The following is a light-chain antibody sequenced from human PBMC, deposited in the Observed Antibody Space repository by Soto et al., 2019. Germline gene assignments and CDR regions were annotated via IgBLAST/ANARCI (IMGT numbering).Light chain of an antibody. J-gene: IGKJ2*01. CDR3: QKYNSAPLT. CDR1: QTVGDD. Sequence: EIVMTQSPVTLSVSPGERATLSCRASQTVGDDLAWYQQKPGQSPRLLVHRASTRATGIPGRFSGSGSGTEFTLTISSLQSEDSAVYYCQKYNSAPLTFGQGTKLEIK. CDR2: RAS. V-gene: IGKV3-15*01.